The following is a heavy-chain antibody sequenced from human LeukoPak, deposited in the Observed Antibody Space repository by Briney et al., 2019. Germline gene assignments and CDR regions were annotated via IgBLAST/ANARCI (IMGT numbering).Heavy chain of an antibody. V-gene: IGHV4-4*02. CDR1: GGSISSSNW. CDR3: ASEGLAVAGNFLY. J-gene: IGHJ4*02. CDR2: IYHSGST. D-gene: IGHD6-19*01. Sequence: TPSETLSLTCAVSGGSISSSNWWSWVRQPPGKGLEWIGEIYHSGSTNYNPSLKSRVTISVDKSKNQFSLNLRSVTAADTAVYYCASEGLAVAGNFLYWGQGALVTVSS.